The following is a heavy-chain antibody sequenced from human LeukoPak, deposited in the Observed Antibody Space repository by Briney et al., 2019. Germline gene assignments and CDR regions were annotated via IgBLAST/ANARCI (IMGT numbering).Heavy chain of an antibody. J-gene: IGHJ4*02. V-gene: IGHV3-23*01. CDR1: GFTFSTYA. Sequence: GGSLRLSCAASGFTFSTYAMSWVGEARGKGGEGVSGISGSGGRTEYADSVKGRVTISRENSKNTLYLQMNSLRAEDTAVYYCARRCYDSSGFDYWGQGTLVTVSS. CDR2: ISGSGGRT. D-gene: IGHD3-22*01. CDR3: ARRCYDSSGFDY.